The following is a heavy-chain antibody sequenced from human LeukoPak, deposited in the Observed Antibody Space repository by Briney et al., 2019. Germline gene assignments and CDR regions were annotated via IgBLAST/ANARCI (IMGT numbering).Heavy chain of an antibody. CDR3: AKHGFGVFEGY. Sequence: PGGSLRLSCAASGFTFSSYAMSWVRQAPGKGLQWVSGISGSGGSTYYADSVKGRFTISRDNSKNTLYLQMNSLRAEDMAVYYCAKHGFGVFEGYWGQGTLVTVSS. CDR2: ISGSGGST. V-gene: IGHV3-23*01. D-gene: IGHD3-10*01. J-gene: IGHJ4*02. CDR1: GFTFSSYA.